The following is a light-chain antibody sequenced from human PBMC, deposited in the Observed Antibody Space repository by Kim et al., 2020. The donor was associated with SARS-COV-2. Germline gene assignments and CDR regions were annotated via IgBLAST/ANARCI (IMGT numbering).Light chain of an antibody. V-gene: IGLV1-47*02. CDR2: SNN. CDR3: AAWDDSLSGYV. J-gene: IGLJ1*01. CDR1: RSNIGSNY. Sequence: GPRVTISCAGSRSNIGSNYVYWYQQLPGTAPKLLIYSNNQRPSGVPDRFSGSKSGTSASLAISGLRSEDEADYYCAAWDDSLSGYVFGTGTKVTVL.